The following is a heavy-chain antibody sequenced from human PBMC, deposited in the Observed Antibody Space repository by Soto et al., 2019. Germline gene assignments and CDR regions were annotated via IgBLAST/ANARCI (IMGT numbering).Heavy chain of an antibody. D-gene: IGHD6-13*01. Sequence: EVQLVESGGGLVQPGRSLRLSCEASGFRFDDYAMHWVRQAPGKGLEWVSGISWNSGSIDYADSVKGRFTISRDNAKNALYLQMNSLRGEDTALYYCARPYSNSWSYYGLDVWGQGTTVTVSS. CDR1: GFRFDDYA. V-gene: IGHV3-9*01. CDR3: ARPYSNSWSYYGLDV. CDR2: ISWNSGSI. J-gene: IGHJ6*02.